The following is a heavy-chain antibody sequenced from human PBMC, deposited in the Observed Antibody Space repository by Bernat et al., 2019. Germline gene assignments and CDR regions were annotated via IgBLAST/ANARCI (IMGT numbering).Heavy chain of an antibody. CDR1: GFTFSRNW. CDR3: ARGGTGDGLDM. J-gene: IGHJ3*02. CDR2: INSDGSST. D-gene: IGHD1-1*01. V-gene: IGHV3-74*01. Sequence: EVQLVEFGGGLVQPGGSLRLSCAASGFTFSRNWMHWVRQAPGKGLVWVSYINSDGSSTNYVDSVKGRFTISRDNAKSTLSLQLHSLRHEDTAVYYCARGGTGDGLDMWGQGTMVTVSS.